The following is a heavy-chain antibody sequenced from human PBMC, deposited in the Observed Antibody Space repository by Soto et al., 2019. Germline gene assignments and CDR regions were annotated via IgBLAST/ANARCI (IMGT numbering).Heavy chain of an antibody. CDR2: INWNGGST. J-gene: IGHJ6*02. D-gene: IGHD3-10*01. CDR1: GFTFDDYG. V-gene: IGHV3-20*01. CDR3: ARVMDDYGSWSYYNYYYYGMDV. Sequence: GGSLRLSCAASGFTFDDYGMSWVRQAPGKGLEWVSGINWNGGSTGYADSVKGRFTISRDNAKNSLYLQRNRLRAEDTAVYHCARVMDDYGSWSYYNYYYYGMDVWGQGTTVTVSS.